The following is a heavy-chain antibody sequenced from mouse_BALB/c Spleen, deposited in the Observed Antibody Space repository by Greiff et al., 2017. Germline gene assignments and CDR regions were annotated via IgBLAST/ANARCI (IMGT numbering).Heavy chain of an antibody. CDR3: ASNYGSSYGAMDY. D-gene: IGHD1-1*01. J-gene: IGHJ4*01. V-gene: IGHV1S135*01. CDR2: IDPYNGGT. Sequence: VHVKQSGPELVKPGASVKVSCKASGYAFTSYNMYWVKQSHGKSLEWIGYIDPYNGGTSYNQKFKGKATLTVDKSSSTAYMHLNSLTSEDSAVYYCASNYGSSYGAMDYWGQGTSVTVSS. CDR1: GYAFTSYN.